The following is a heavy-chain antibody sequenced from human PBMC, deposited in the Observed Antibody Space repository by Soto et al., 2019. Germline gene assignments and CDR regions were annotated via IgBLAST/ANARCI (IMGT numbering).Heavy chain of an antibody. CDR3: ARRIVVKGMDV. D-gene: IGHD3-22*01. J-gene: IGHJ6*02. CDR1: GGTFSSYA. V-gene: IGHV1-69*01. Sequence: QLVQSGAEVKKPGSSVKVSCKASGGTFSSYAISWVRQAPGRGLEWMGGIIPLFGTANYAQKFQGRVTITADESTSTAYMELSSLRSDDTAVYYCARRIVVKGMDVWGQGTTVTVSS. CDR2: IIPLFGTA.